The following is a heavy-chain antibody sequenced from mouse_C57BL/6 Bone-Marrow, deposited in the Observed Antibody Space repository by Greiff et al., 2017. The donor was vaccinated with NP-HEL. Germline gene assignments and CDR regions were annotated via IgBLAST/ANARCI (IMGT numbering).Heavy chain of an antibody. CDR3: ARGVYDGYYADY. J-gene: IGHJ2*01. D-gene: IGHD2-3*01. CDR1: GYAFSSYW. Sequence: QVQLKESGAELVKPGASVKISCKASGYAFSSYWMNWVKQRPGKGLEWIGQIYPGDGDTNYNGKFKGKATLTADKSSSTAYMQLSSLTSEDSAVYFCARGVYDGYYADYWGQGTTLTVSS. V-gene: IGHV1-80*01. CDR2: IYPGDGDT.